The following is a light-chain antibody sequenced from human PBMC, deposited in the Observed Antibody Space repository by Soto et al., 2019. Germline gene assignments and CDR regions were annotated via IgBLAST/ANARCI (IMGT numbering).Light chain of an antibody. V-gene: IGKV2-30*02. CDR1: QSLVHSDGNTY. CDR3: VQTIHWPWT. Sequence: DVVMTQSPLSLPVTLGQPASISCRSSQSLVHSDGNTYLNWFQQRPGQSPRRLIYKVSNRDSGVPDRCGGSGSGTDFTLKISRVEAEDVGVDYCVQTIHWPWTFGQGTKVEIK. CDR2: KVS. J-gene: IGKJ1*01.